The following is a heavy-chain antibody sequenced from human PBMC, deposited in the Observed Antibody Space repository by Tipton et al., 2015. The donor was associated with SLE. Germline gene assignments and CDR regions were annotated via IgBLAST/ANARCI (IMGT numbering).Heavy chain of an antibody. CDR3: ARGGASVLIRKCYFDY. D-gene: IGHD2-8*01. CDR1: GGSISNYY. J-gene: IGHJ4*02. Sequence: TLSLTCTVSGGSISNYYWSWIRQPPGKGLEWIGDIDHSGVTHYNPSLKSRVTISRDTSGNQFSLNLRSVTAADTAVYYCARGGASVLIRKCYFDYWGQGSLVTVSS. CDR2: IDHSGVT. V-gene: IGHV4-59*12.